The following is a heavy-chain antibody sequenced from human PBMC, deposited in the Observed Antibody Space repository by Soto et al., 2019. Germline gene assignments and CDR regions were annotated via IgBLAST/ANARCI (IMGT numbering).Heavy chain of an antibody. CDR3: ARVAGGDSSGWYGKGDYFDY. Sequence: GASVKVSCKASGYTFTSYGISWVRQAPGQGLEWMGWISAYNGNTNYAQKLQGRVTMTTDTSTSTAYMELRSLRSDDTAVYYCARVAGGDSSGWYGKGDYFDYWGQGTLVTVSS. D-gene: IGHD6-19*01. CDR2: ISAYNGNT. V-gene: IGHV1-18*01. J-gene: IGHJ4*02. CDR1: GYTFTSYG.